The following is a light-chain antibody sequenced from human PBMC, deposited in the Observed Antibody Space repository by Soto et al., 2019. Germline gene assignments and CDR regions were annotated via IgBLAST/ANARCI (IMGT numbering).Light chain of an antibody. CDR3: VAWEERLTPSFV. Sequence: QSVLTQPPSVSGTPGQKVTISCSGSRANIGSNTVNWYQHLPGTVPKLLIYSNNQRPSGVPDRFSGSKSGTSASLAISGLQSEDEADYYCVAWEERLTPSFVFGIGNKVTVL. J-gene: IGLJ1*01. CDR1: RANIGSNT. CDR2: SNN. V-gene: IGLV1-44*01.